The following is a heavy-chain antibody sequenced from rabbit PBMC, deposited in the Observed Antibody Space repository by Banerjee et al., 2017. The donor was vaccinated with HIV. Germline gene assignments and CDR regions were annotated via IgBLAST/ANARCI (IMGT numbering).Heavy chain of an antibody. CDR1: GFSYSGGYD. CDR3: ARDEQASGGYVFNL. D-gene: IGHD1-1*01. CDR2: IYTGSSGST. Sequence: QEQLVESGGGLVQPEESLTLTCKASGFSYSGGYDMCWVRQAPGKGLEWIACIYTGSSGSTYYASWAKGRFTISKTSSTTVTLQMTSLTVADTATYFCARDEQASGGYVFNLWGPGTLVTVS. V-gene: IGHV1S45*01. J-gene: IGHJ4*01.